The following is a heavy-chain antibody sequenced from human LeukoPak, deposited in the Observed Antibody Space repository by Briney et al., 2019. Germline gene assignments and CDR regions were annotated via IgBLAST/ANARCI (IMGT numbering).Heavy chain of an antibody. V-gene: IGHV3-7*01. CDR1: GLTFISYW. CDR3: ARRGTLDY. J-gene: IGHJ4*02. Sequence: PGGSLRLSCAASGLTFISYWMSWVRQAPGKGLEWVANIKQDGSEKYYVDSVKGRFTISRDNAKNSLYLQINSLRAEDTAVYYCARRGTLDYWGQGTLVTASS. CDR2: IKQDGSEK. D-gene: IGHD1-7*01.